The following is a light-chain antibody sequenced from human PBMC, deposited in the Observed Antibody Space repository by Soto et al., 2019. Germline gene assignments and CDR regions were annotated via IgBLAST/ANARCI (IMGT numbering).Light chain of an antibody. V-gene: IGLV2-14*01. Sequence: QSALTQPASVSGSPGQSITISCTGTSSDVGGYNHVSWYQQHPGKAPKVMIYDVSNRPSGVSNRFSGSKSGNTASLTISGLQAEDEADYYCSSYTSRTTYVFGTGTKLTVL. CDR3: SSYTSRTTYV. CDR1: SSDVGGYNH. CDR2: DVS. J-gene: IGLJ1*01.